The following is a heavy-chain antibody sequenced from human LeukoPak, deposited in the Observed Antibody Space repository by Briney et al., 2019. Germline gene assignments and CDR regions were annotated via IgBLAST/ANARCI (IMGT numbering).Heavy chain of an antibody. V-gene: IGHV1-18*01. CDR3: AREPPSIWCSDTSCYHTFDY. J-gene: IGHJ4*02. D-gene: IGHD2-2*01. Sequence: GASVKVSCKASGYSFTSHGISWVRQAPGQGLEWMGWITAYSGNTHYAQNLQGRVTMTTDTSTSTAYLELRSLRSDDTAMYYCAREPPSIWCSDTSCYHTFDYWGQGTLVTVSS. CDR1: GYSFTSHG. CDR2: ITAYSGNT.